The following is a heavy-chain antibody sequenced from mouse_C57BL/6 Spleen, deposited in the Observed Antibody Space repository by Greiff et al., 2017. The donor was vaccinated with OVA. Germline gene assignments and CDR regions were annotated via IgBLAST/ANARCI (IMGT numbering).Heavy chain of an antibody. D-gene: IGHD2-5*01. V-gene: IGHV1-81*01. CDR3: ARGSKSFDY. J-gene: IGHJ2*01. CDR1: GYTFTSYG. Sequence: QVQLQQSGAELARPGASVKLSCKASGYTFTSYGISWVKQRTGQGLEWIGEIYPRSGNTYYNEKFKGKATLTADKSSSTAYMELRSLTSEDSAVYFCARGSKSFDYWGQGTTLTVSS. CDR2: IYPRSGNT.